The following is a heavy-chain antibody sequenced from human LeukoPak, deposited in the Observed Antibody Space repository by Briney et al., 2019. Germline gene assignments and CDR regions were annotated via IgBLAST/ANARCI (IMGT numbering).Heavy chain of an antibody. D-gene: IGHD3-10*01. Sequence: GRSLRLSCAASGFTFSSYGMHWVRQAPGKGLEWVAVISYDGSNKYYADSVKGRFTISRDNSKNTLYLQMNSLRAEDTAVYYCAKASFGGGMDVWGQGTTVTVSS. CDR1: GFTFSSYG. CDR2: ISYDGSNK. CDR3: AKASFGGGMDV. V-gene: IGHV3-30*18. J-gene: IGHJ6*02.